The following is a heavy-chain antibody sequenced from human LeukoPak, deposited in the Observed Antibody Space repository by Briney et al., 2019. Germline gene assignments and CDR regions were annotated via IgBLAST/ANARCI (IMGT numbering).Heavy chain of an antibody. Sequence: GGSLRLSCAASGFTFSSYSMNWVRQAPGKGLEWVSSISSSSSYIYYADSLKGRFTISRDNAKNSLYLQMNSLRAEDTAVYYCARVRIVGTTRDGFDIWGQGTMVTVSS. V-gene: IGHV3-21*01. CDR2: ISSSSSYI. CDR3: ARVRIVGTTRDGFDI. D-gene: IGHD1-26*01. J-gene: IGHJ3*02. CDR1: GFTFSSYS.